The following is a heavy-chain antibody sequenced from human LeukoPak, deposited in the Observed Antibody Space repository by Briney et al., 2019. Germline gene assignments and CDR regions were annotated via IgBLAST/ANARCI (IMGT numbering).Heavy chain of an antibody. J-gene: IGHJ5*02. V-gene: IGHV3-21*01. CDR2: ISSSSSYI. CDR3: ARDFSSSTGFDP. D-gene: IGHD6-6*01. Sequence: GGSLRLSCAASGFTFSSYSMNWVRQAPGKGLEWVSSISSSSSYIYYADSVKGRFTISRDSAKNSLYLQMNSLRAEDTAVYYCARDFSSSTGFDPWGQGTLVTVSS. CDR1: GFTFSSYS.